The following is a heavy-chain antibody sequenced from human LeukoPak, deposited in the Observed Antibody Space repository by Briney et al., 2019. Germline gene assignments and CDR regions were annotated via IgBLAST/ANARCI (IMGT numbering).Heavy chain of an antibody. CDR2: ISSSGSSI. D-gene: IGHD4-17*01. CDR1: GFTFSNFA. Sequence: GGSLRLSCAASGFTFSNFAMNWVRQAPGKGLEWVSYISSSGSSIYYADSVKGRFTISRDNAKNSLYLQMNSLRAEDTALYYCAREGAFGDRDYWGQGTLVTVSS. V-gene: IGHV3-48*03. J-gene: IGHJ4*02. CDR3: AREGAFGDRDY.